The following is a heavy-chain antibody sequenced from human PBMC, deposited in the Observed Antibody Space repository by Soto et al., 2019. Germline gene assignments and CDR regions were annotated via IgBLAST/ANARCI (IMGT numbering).Heavy chain of an antibody. CDR2: ISGSGGST. V-gene: IGHV3-23*01. CDR1: GFTFSSYA. Sequence: GGSLRLSCAASGFTFSSYAMSWVRQAPGKGLEWVSAISGSGGSTYYADSVKGRFTISRDNSKNTLYLQMNSLRAEDTAVYYCAKDAAGTYYYDSSGYWYFDYWGQGTLVTVS. CDR3: AKDAAGTYYYDSSGYWYFDY. D-gene: IGHD3-22*01. J-gene: IGHJ4*02.